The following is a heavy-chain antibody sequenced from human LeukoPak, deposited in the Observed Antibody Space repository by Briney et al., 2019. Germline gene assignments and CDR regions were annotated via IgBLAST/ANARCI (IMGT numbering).Heavy chain of an antibody. Sequence: PSETLSLTCTVSGGSISSGDYYWSWIRQPPGKGLERIGYIYYSGSTYYNPSLKSRVTISVDTSKNQFSLKLSSVTAADTAVYYCARNREDSSSFHAYWGQGTLVTVSS. D-gene: IGHD6-13*01. CDR3: ARNREDSSSFHAY. J-gene: IGHJ4*02. V-gene: IGHV4-30-4*08. CDR1: GGSISSGDYY. CDR2: IYYSGST.